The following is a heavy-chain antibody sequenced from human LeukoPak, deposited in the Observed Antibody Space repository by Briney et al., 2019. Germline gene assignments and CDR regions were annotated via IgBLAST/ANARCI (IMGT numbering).Heavy chain of an antibody. V-gene: IGHV4-59*08. CDR1: GGSISSYY. J-gene: IGHJ3*02. Sequence: PSETLSLTCTVSGGSISSYYWSWIRQPPGKGLEWIGYIYYSGSTNYNPSLKSRVTISVDTSKNRFSLKLSSVTAADTAVYYCARFSKNAFDIWGQGTMVTVSS. CDR3: ARFSKNAFDI. CDR2: IYYSGST.